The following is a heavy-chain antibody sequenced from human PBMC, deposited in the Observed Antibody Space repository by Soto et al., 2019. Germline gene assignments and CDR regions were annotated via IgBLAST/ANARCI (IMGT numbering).Heavy chain of an antibody. CDR2: IYYSGST. D-gene: IGHD2-15*01. J-gene: IGHJ3*02. CDR3: AMRYCSGGSCYSAKDAFDI. V-gene: IGHV4-31*03. Sequence: SETLSLTCTVSGGSISSGGYYWSWIRQHPGKGLEWIGYIYYSGSTHYNPSLKSRVTISVDTSKNQFSLKLSSVTAADTAVYYCAMRYCSGGSCYSAKDAFDIWGQGTMVTVS. CDR1: GGSISSGGYY.